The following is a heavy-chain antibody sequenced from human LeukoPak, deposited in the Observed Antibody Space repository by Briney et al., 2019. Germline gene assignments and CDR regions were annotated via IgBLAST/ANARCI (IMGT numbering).Heavy chain of an antibody. Sequence: GGSLRLSCGTSGFSFSNYWVICVRHAPGEGRVCVSAISGRGCGRAYADSVKGRFTMSRDNSKSTLHLQMNTIRAEDTAVYYCAKDMGAPVYCGGDCYSRYFQHWGQGTLVTVSS. V-gene: IGHV3-23*01. CDR2: ISGRGCGR. D-gene: IGHD2-21*02. CDR3: AKDMGAPVYCGGDCYSRYFQH. J-gene: IGHJ1*01. CDR1: GFSFSNYW.